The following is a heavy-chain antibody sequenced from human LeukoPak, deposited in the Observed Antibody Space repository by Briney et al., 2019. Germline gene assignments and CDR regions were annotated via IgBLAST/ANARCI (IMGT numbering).Heavy chain of an antibody. CDR3: ARVNRDCSGGTCYSYDY. CDR2: ISGSGGST. J-gene: IGHJ4*02. Sequence: GGSLRLSCAASGFTFSSYAMSWVRQAPGKGLEWVSAISGSGGSTYYADSVRGRFTISRDNSKSTLYLHMNSLRAEDTAVYYCARVNRDCSGGTCYSYDYWGQGTLVTVSS. D-gene: IGHD2-15*01. CDR1: GFTFSSYA. V-gene: IGHV3-23*01.